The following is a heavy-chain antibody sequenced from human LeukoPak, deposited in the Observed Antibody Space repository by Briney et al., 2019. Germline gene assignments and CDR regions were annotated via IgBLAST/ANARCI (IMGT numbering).Heavy chain of an antibody. CDR3: AKALTRWAFDM. CDR1: GFSFSDYD. D-gene: IGHD3-16*01. CDR2: MSLSTSGK. Sequence: GGSLRLSCAASGFSFSDYDMSWVRQAPGKGLEWVSSMSLSTSGKTYADSVKGRFTVSTDKAKNTPYLQMDSLRAEDTAMYYCAKALTRWAFDMWGQGTMVTVSS. V-gene: IGHV3-23*01. J-gene: IGHJ3*02.